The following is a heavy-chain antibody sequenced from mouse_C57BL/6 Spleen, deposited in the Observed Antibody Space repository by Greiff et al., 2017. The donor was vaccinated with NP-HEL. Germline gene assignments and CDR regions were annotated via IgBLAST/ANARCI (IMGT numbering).Heavy chain of an antibody. CDR3: ARGHYDYDGAY. CDR1: GYAFSSSW. J-gene: IGHJ3*01. V-gene: IGHV1-82*01. Sequence: QVQLKQSGPELVKPGASVKISCKASGYAFSSSWMNWVKQRPGKGLEWIGRIYPGDGDTNYNGKFKGKATLTADKSSSTAYMQLSSLTSEDSAVYFCARGHYDYDGAYWGQGTLVTVSA. D-gene: IGHD2-4*01. CDR2: IYPGDGDT.